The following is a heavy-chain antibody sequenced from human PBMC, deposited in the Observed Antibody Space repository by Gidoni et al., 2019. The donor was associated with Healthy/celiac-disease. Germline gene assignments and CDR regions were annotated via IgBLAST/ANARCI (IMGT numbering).Heavy chain of an antibody. V-gene: IGHV3-30*18. CDR3: AKDHPEYGDSRNYYYYYGMDV. J-gene: IGHJ6*02. Sequence: QVQLVESGGGVVQPGRSLRLSCAASGLTSSTHGMHWVGQAQGKGLEWVAVISYDGSNKYYADSVKDRFTISRDNSKNTLYLQMNSLRAEDTAVYYCAKDHPEYGDSRNYYYYYGMDVWGQGTTVTVSS. D-gene: IGHD4-17*01. CDR1: GLTSSTHG. CDR2: ISYDGSNK.